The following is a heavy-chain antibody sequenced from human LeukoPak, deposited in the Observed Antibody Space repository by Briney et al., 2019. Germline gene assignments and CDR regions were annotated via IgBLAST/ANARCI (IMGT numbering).Heavy chain of an antibody. CDR3: AGYYYDTSGYPRPWFDP. Sequence: ASVKVSCKASGYTFTSYYMHWVRQAPGQGLEWMGWISAYNGNTNYAQKLQGRVTLTTDTSTSTAYMELRSLRSDDTAVYYCAGYYYDTSGYPRPWFDPWGQGTLVTVSS. J-gene: IGHJ5*02. CDR2: ISAYNGNT. V-gene: IGHV1-18*04. CDR1: GYTFTSYY. D-gene: IGHD3-22*01.